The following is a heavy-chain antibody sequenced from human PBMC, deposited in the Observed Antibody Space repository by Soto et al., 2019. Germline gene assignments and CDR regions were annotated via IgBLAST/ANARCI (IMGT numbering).Heavy chain of an antibody. CDR2: ISAYNDDT. CDR1: GYTFTSYG. D-gene: IGHD5-18*01. V-gene: IGHV1-18*01. J-gene: IGHJ6*02. Sequence: QVQLVQSGAEVKKPGASVKVSCKASGYTFTSYGISWVRQAPGQGLEWMGWISAYNDDTKYAQNLQGRVTMTTDTSTNTAYMELRSLRSDDTAMYYCAREGFYAGLGRYSYAYSPPRYYGMDVWGQGTTVTVSS. CDR3: AREGFYAGLGRYSYAYSPPRYYGMDV.